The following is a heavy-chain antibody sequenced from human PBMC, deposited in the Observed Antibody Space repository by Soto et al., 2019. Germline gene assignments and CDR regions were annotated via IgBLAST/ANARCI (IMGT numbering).Heavy chain of an antibody. CDR2: IIPIFATA. J-gene: IGHJ6*02. Sequence: QVQLVQSGAEVKKPGSSVKVSCKAPGGTFSSYAISWVRQAPGQGLEWMGGIIPIFATAKYAQKFQGRVKITADESTSTGYMELSSLRSEDTALYYCARSQGGSSSLDIYYYYYYGIDVWGQGTTVTVSS. D-gene: IGHD2-15*01. V-gene: IGHV1-69*01. CDR3: ARSQGGSSSLDIYYYYYYGIDV. CDR1: GGTFSSYA.